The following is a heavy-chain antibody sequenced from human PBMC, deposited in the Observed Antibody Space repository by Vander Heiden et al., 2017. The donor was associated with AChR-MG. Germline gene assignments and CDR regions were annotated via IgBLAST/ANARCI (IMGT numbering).Heavy chain of an antibody. CDR2: IYPGDSDT. CDR1: GYSVPRNG. V-gene: IGHV5-51*01. CDR3: ARLQGVMVYAPLSY. D-gene: IGHD2-8*01. Sequence: EVLLVPSGAEVKKPVEPLKISCKCSGYSVPRNGNGWVRQRPGKGLEWMGIIYPGDSDTRYSPSFQGQVTISADKSISTAYLQWSSLKASDTAMYYCARLQGVMVYAPLSYWGQGTLVTVSS. J-gene: IGHJ4*02.